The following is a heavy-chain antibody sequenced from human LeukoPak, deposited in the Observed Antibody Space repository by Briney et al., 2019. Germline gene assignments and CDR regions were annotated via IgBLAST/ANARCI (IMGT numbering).Heavy chain of an antibody. D-gene: IGHD5-18*01. CDR2: ISAYNGNT. Sequence: ASVKVSCKASGYTFTSYGISWVRQAPGQGLEWMGWISAYNGNTNYAQKLQGRVTMTTDTSTSTAYMELRSLRSDDTAVYYCAKEGPPPDTAMVDLGYYFDYWGQGTLVTVSS. CDR1: GYTFTSYG. CDR3: AKEGPPPDTAMVDLGYYFDY. V-gene: IGHV1-18*01. J-gene: IGHJ4*02.